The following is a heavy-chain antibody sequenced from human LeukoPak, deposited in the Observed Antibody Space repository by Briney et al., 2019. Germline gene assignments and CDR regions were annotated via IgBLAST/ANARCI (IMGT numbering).Heavy chain of an antibody. J-gene: IGHJ4*02. D-gene: IGHD3-3*01. CDR2: IKQDGSEK. CDR3: VRFYYDFWSGYSDY. Sequence: PGGPLRLSCAASGFTFSSYWMSWVRQAPGKGLECVANIKQDGSEKHYVDSVKGRFTISRDNAKNSLYLQMNSLRAEDTAVYYCVRFYYDFWSGYSDYWGQGTLVTVSS. CDR1: GFTFSSYW. V-gene: IGHV3-7*01.